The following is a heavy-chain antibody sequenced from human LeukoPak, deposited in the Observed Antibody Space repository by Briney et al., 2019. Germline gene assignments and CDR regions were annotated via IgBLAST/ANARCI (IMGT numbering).Heavy chain of an antibody. J-gene: IGHJ3*02. V-gene: IGHV4-4*07. CDR2: IYTRGST. Sequence: PSETLSLTCTVSGGSINNYYWSWIRQPAGKGLEWIGRIYTRGSTNYNPSLKSRVTMSVDTSKSQFSLKLSSVTAADTAVYYGARGRYCSADICSGGDAFDIWGQGTMVSVSS. CDR3: ARGRYCSADICSGGDAFDI. CDR1: GGSINNYY. D-gene: IGHD2-15*01.